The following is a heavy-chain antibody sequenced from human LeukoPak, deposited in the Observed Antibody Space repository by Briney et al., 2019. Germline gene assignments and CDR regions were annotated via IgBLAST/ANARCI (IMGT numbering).Heavy chain of an antibody. Sequence: GGTLRLSCAASGFTFSRNGMTWVRQAPGKGLEWVSAISGSGGNTYYADSVKGRFTISRDNAKNSLYLQMNSLRAEDTAVYYCARGAGNWNYVYWGQGTLVTVSS. V-gene: IGHV3-21*01. J-gene: IGHJ4*02. CDR2: ISGSGGNT. D-gene: IGHD1-7*01. CDR1: GFTFSRNG. CDR3: ARGAGNWNYVY.